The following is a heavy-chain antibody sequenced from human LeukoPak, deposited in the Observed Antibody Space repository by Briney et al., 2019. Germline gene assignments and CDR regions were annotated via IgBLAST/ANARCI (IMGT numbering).Heavy chain of an antibody. D-gene: IGHD6-19*01. J-gene: IGHJ4*01. V-gene: IGHV3-23*01. Sequence: GGSLRLSCAASGFTFSNSAMSWVRQASGKGLEWVSTLSGSGITTYYADSVKGRFTISRDNSKNTLYLQMNSLRAENTAVYYCAKGIYSSGWSYFDYWGHGTLVTVSS. CDR1: GFTFSNSA. CDR3: AKGIYSSGWSYFDY. CDR2: LSGSGITT.